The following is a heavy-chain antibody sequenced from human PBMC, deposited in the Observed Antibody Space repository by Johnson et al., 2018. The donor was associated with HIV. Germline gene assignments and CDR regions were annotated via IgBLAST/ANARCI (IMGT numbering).Heavy chain of an antibody. J-gene: IGHJ3*02. CDR3: ARDPDGTTGTTYPDAAFDI. CDR2: ISYDGSNK. D-gene: IGHD1-1*01. CDR1: GFTFSSYG. Sequence: QMLLVESGGGVVQPGRSLRLSCAASGFTFSSYGMHWVRQAPGKGLEWVAVISYDGSNKYYADSVKGRFTISRDNSKNMVYLQMNSLRAEDTAVYYCARDPDGTTGTTYPDAAFDIWGQGTMVTVSS. V-gene: IGHV3-30*03.